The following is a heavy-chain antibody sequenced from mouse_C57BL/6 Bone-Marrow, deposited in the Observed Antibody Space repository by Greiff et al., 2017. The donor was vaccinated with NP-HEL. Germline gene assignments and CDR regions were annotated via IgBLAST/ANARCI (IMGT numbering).Heavy chain of an antibody. D-gene: IGHD1-1*01. CDR1: GYTFTSYW. CDR2: IYPGSGST. Sequence: QVQLQQSGAELVKPGASVKMSCKASGYTFTSYWITWVKQRPGQGLEWIGDIYPGSGSTNYNEKFKSKATLTVDTSSSTAYMQLSSLTSEDSAVYYCALYYYGSSYRDAMDYWGQGTSVTVSS. V-gene: IGHV1-55*01. CDR3: ALYYYGSSYRDAMDY. J-gene: IGHJ4*01.